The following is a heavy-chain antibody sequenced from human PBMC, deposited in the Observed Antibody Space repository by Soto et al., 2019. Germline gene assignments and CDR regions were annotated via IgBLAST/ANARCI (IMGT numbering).Heavy chain of an antibody. D-gene: IGHD5-12*01. Sequence: PSETLSLTCTVSGVSSSSDGYYWTWIRQHPGKGLEWIGEIYHSGSTNYNPSLKSRVTISVDKSKNQFSLKLSSVTAADTAVYYCARGGYQSIDNWGQGTLVTVSS. CDR2: IYHSGST. V-gene: IGHV4-61*08. CDR3: ARGGYQSIDN. CDR1: GVSSSSDGYY. J-gene: IGHJ4*02.